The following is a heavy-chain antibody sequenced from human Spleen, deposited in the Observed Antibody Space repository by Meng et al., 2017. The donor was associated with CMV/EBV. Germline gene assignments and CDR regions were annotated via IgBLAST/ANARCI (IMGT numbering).Heavy chain of an antibody. Sequence: CRISGASVDTGIYYWSSIRQPPGGGLEWLGYIYYRGKIDSNPSLENRVTISMDTSKNQFSLKLNSVTAADTAVYYCAGGGLEYYFDYWGQGRLVTVSS. V-gene: IGHV4-61*01. CDR1: GASVDTGIYY. J-gene: IGHJ4*02. CDR3: AGGGLEYYFDY. CDR2: IYYRGKI. D-gene: IGHD3-3*01.